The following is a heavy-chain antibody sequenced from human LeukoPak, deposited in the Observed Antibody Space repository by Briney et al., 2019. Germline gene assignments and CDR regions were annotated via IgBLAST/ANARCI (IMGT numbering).Heavy chain of an antibody. CDR1: GYTLTELS. Sequence: ASVKVSCKASGYTLTELSMHWVRQAPGKGLEWMGGFDPEDGETIYAQKFQGRVTMTEDTSTDTAYMELSSLRSEDTAVYYCATEGYSSSWPRGDNWFDPWGQGTLVTVSS. CDR3: ATEGYSSSWPRGDNWFDP. J-gene: IGHJ5*02. D-gene: IGHD6-13*01. CDR2: FDPEDGET. V-gene: IGHV1-24*01.